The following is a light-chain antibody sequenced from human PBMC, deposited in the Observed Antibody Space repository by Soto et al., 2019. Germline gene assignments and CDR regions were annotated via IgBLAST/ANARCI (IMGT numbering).Light chain of an antibody. V-gene: IGLV1-47*01. CDR1: GSNIGSNY. Sequence: QSVLTQPPSASGTPGQRVTISCSGSGSNIGSNYVYWYQQLPGTAPKVLIYRNNQRPSGVPDRFSGSKSGTSASLAISGLRSEDEADYYCAAWDDSLGGRVFGGGTQLTVL. CDR2: RNN. CDR3: AAWDDSLGGRV. J-gene: IGLJ3*02.